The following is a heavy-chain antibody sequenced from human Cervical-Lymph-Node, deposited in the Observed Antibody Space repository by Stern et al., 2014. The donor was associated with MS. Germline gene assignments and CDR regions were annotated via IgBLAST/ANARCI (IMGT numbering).Heavy chain of an antibody. V-gene: IGHV3-30*04. CDR2: ISYDGRDN. D-gene: IGHD1-26*01. J-gene: IGHJ4*02. CDR3: AKGGSGSYLD. Sequence: VQLVESGGGVVQPGRPLRLSCAASGFVFRRYALHWVRQAPGKGLEWVALISYDGRDNYYTDSVKGLFTVSRDNSNNTVDLEMNSLRLEDTAVYYCAKGGSGSYLDWGQGSLVTVSS. CDR1: GFVFRRYA.